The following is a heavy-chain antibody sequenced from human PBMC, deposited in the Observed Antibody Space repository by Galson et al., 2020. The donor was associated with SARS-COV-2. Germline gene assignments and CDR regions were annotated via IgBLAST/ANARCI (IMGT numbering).Heavy chain of an antibody. Sequence: GESLKISCAASGFTFSSYAMSWVRQAPGKGLEWVSAISASGGSTYYADSVKGRFTISRDNSKNTLYLQMNSLRAEDTAVYYCAKASLMVYAIDTDYWGQGTLVTVSS. V-gene: IGHV3-23*01. D-gene: IGHD2-8*01. CDR2: ISASGGST. CDR1: GFTFSSYA. CDR3: AKASLMVYAIDTDY. J-gene: IGHJ4*02.